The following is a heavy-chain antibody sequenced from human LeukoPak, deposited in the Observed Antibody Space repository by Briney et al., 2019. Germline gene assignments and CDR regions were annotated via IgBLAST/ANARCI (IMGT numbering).Heavy chain of an antibody. D-gene: IGHD3-10*01. Sequence: SETLSLTCTVSGGSISSGSYYWSWIRQPAGKGLEWIGRIYTSGSTNYNPSLKSRVTISVDTSKNQFSLKLSSVTAADTAVYYCARELVRGARFDPWGQGTLVTVSS. J-gene: IGHJ5*02. CDR2: IYTSGST. CDR3: ARELVRGARFDP. CDR1: GGSISSGSYY. V-gene: IGHV4-61*02.